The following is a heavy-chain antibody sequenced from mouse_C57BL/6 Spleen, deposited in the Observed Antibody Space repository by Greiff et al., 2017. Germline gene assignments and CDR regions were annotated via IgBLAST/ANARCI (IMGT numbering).Heavy chain of an antibody. Sequence: EVQLQESGPGLVKPSQSLSLTCSVTGYSITSGYYWNWIRQFPGNKLEWMGYISYDGSNNYNPSLKNRISITRDTSKNQFFLKLNSVTTEDTATYYCARDRGASERYFDVWGTGTTVTVSS. D-gene: IGHD3-2*02. V-gene: IGHV3-6*01. CDR1: GYSITSGYY. CDR2: ISYDGSN. J-gene: IGHJ1*03. CDR3: ARDRGASERYFDV.